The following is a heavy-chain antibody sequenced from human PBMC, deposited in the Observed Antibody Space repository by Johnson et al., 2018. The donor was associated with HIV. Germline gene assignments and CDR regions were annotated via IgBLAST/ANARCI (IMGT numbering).Heavy chain of an antibody. CDR3: ARGAPWSGSDAFDI. CDR2: VYSTFGT. V-gene: IGHV3-66*01. J-gene: IGHJ3*02. D-gene: IGHD3-3*01. Sequence: VQLVESGGGLVQPGGSLRLSCTASGFPVTSNFMTWVRQPPGKGLDWVSAVYSTFGTYYADSVRGRFTISRDNAKNSLYLPMNSLRAEDTAVYYCARGAPWSGSDAFDIWGQGTMVTVSS. CDR1: GFPVTSNF.